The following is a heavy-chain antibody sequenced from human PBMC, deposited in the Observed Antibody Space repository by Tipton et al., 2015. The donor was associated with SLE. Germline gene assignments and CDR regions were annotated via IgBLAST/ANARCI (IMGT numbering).Heavy chain of an antibody. CDR1: GGSVNNKNYY. D-gene: IGHD3-22*01. CDR3: ARLGGYYDSSGYSYYFDY. Sequence: TLSLTCSVSGGSVNNKNYYWGWIRQPPGKGLEWTGSIYYSGSTYYNPSLKSRVTISVDTSKNQFSLKLSSVTAADTAVYYCARLGGYYDSSGYSYYFDYWGQGTLVTVSS. J-gene: IGHJ4*02. V-gene: IGHV4-39*01. CDR2: IYYSGST.